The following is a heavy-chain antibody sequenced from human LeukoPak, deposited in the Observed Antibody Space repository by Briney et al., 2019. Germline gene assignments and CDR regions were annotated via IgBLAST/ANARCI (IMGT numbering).Heavy chain of an antibody. V-gene: IGHV3-23*01. J-gene: IGHJ4*02. Sequence: GGSLRLSCAASGFTFSSYAMSWVRHALGKGLEWVSAISGSGSSTYYADSVKGRFTISRDSSKNTLYLQMNSLRAEDTAAYYCAKGVSVTKGPFDYWGQGTLVTVSS. D-gene: IGHD3-3*01. CDR2: ISGSGSST. CDR3: AKGVSVTKGPFDY. CDR1: GFTFSSYA.